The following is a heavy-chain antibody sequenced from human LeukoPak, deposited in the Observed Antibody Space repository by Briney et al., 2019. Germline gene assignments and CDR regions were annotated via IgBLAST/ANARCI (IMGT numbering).Heavy chain of an antibody. D-gene: IGHD3-10*01. CDR3: ATDQRGAGLGFRYGSGSYNGLDV. Sequence: ASVKVSCKVSVYTLTDLSMHWVRHAPGKALEWRRGCDAEDGERLYAQKFQGRVSMTEDTSTDTAYMELSSLRPEDTAVYYCATDQRGAGLGFRYGSGSYNGLDVWGQGTTVTVS. V-gene: IGHV1-24*01. CDR2: CDAEDGER. CDR1: VYTLTDLS. J-gene: IGHJ6*02.